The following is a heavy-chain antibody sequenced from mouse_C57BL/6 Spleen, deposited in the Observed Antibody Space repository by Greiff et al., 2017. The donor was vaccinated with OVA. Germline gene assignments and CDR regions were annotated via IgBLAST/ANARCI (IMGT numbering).Heavy chain of an antibody. J-gene: IGHJ2*01. CDR1: GFTFSDYG. Sequence: EVKLVESGGGLVKPGGSLKLSCAASGFTFSDYGMHWVRQAPEKGLEWVAYISRGSSTIYYADPVKGRFTISRDNANNTLFLQMTSVRSEDTAMYYCAREGITPHFDYWGQGTTLTVSS. CDR2: ISRGSSTI. CDR3: AREGITPHFDY. D-gene: IGHD1-3*01. V-gene: IGHV5-17*01.